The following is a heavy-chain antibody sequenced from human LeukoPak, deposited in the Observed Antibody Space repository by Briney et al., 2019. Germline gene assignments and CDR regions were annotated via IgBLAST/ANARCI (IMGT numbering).Heavy chain of an antibody. V-gene: IGHV1-46*01. CDR3: ARGGEVVVVPAATEPELDY. CDR1: GYTFTSYY. CDR2: INPSGGST. D-gene: IGHD2-2*01. J-gene: IGHJ4*02. Sequence: ASVKVSCKASGYTFTSYYMHWVRQAPGQGLEWMGIINPSGGSTSYAQKFQGRVTMTRDTSTSTVYMELSSLRSEDTAVYYCARGGEVVVVPAATEPELDYWGQGTLVTVSP.